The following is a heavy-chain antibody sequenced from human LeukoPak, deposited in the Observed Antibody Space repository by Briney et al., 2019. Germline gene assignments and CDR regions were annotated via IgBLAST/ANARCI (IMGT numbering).Heavy chain of an antibody. CDR2: MSGSGDST. CDR1: GFTFSSYA. CDR3: AKPLGEGYCSGGTGTCYRVFNV. V-gene: IGHV3-23*01. Sequence: GRSLRLSCAAAGFTFSSYAISRVRQAPGKGLEWVSVMSGSGDSTHYSDSVKGRFTISRDNSKNTLYLQMNSLRADDTAVYYCAKPLGEGYCSGGTGTCYRVFNVWGQGTLVTVSS. J-gene: IGHJ3*01. D-gene: IGHD2-15*01.